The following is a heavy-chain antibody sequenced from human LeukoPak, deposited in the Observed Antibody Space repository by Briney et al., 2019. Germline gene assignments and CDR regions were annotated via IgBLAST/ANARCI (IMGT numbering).Heavy chain of an antibody. V-gene: IGHV4-4*07. CDR2: IYYTGNT. D-gene: IGHD3-10*02. J-gene: IGHJ4*02. CDR1: GGSTSDYY. CDR3: ARGGTLFTYFDS. Sequence: PSETLALTRSFSGGSTSDYYWNWIRQPAGRGLEWVGRIYYTGNTAYNPSLESRLTISLDTAKNQFSLKVTSVTAADTAVYYCARGGTLFTYFDSWGQGTLVTVSS.